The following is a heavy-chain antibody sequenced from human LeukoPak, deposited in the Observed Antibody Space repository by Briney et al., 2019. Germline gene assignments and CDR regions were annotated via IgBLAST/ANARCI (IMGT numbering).Heavy chain of an antibody. CDR3: ASLLYGDYALVDY. CDR2: INHSGST. D-gene: IGHD4-17*01. V-gene: IGHV4-34*01. CDR1: GGSFSGYY. J-gene: IGHJ4*02. Sequence: PSETLSLTCAVYGGSFSGYYWSWIRQPPGKGLEWIGEINHSGSTNYNPSLKSRVTISVDTSKNQFSLKLSSVTAADTAVYYCASLLYGDYALVDYWGQGTLVTVSS.